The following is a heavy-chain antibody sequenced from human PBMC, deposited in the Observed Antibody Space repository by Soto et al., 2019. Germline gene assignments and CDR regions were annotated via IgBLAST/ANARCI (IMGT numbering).Heavy chain of an antibody. V-gene: IGHV4-59*01. CDR1: GDSISSYF. CDR3: ARGSKAWSHP. J-gene: IGHJ5*01. Sequence: PSENLSLTCTVSGDSISSYFWSWIRQPPGKGLEWIGYVYSTEITNYNPSPKSRVAMSIDTSKNQFSLKVRSVTAADTAVYYCARGSKAWSHPWGQGTPVTVSS. CDR2: VYSTEIT.